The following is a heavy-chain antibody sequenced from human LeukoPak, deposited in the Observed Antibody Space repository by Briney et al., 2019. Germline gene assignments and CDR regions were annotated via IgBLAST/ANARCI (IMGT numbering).Heavy chain of an antibody. V-gene: IGHV4-59*01. CDR3: ARGTMVYAFDI. Sequence: SETLSLTCTVSGGSISSYYWSWIRQPPGKGLEWIGYIYYSGSTNYNPSLKSRVTISVDTSKNQFSLKLSSVTAADTAVYYCARGTMVYAFDIWGQGTMVTVSS. D-gene: IGHD3-10*01. J-gene: IGHJ3*02. CDR2: IYYSGST. CDR1: GGSISSYY.